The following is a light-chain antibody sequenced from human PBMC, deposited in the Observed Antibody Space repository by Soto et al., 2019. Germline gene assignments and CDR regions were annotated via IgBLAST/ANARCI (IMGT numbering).Light chain of an antibody. J-gene: IGKJ4*01. CDR3: QQFNNYPQGGLP. Sequence: AIQLTQSPSSLSASVGDRVTITCRASQGISSALAWYQQKPGKAPKLLIYDASSLESGVPSRFSGSGSGTDFTLTISSLQPEDFATYYCQQFNNYPQGGLPFGRATKLDIK. CDR2: DAS. CDR1: QGISSA. V-gene: IGKV1D-13*01.